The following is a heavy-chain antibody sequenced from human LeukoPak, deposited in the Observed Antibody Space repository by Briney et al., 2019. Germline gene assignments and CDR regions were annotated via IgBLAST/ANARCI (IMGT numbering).Heavy chain of an antibody. V-gene: IGHV6-1*01. J-gene: IGHJ3*02. CDR2: TYYRSKWYN. D-gene: IGHD1-7*01. Sequence: SQTLSLTCAISGDSVSSNSAAWNRIRQSPSRGLEWLGRTYYRSKWYNDYAVSVKSRITINPDTSKNQFSLQLNSVTPEDTAVYYCARGDELELPYAFDIWGQGTMVTVSS. CDR3: ARGDELELPYAFDI. CDR1: GDSVSSNSAA.